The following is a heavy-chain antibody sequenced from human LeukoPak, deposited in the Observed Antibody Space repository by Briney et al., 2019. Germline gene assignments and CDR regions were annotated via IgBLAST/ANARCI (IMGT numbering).Heavy chain of an antibody. Sequence: PSETLSFTCTVSGGSISSYYWSWIRQPPGKGLEWIGYIYYSGSTNYNPSLKSRVTISVDTSKNQFSLKLSSVTAADTAVYYCARAQLLWFGGPYDYWGQGTLVTVSS. D-gene: IGHD3-10*01. V-gene: IGHV4-59*01. CDR2: IYYSGST. CDR3: ARAQLLWFGGPYDY. J-gene: IGHJ4*02. CDR1: GGSISSYY.